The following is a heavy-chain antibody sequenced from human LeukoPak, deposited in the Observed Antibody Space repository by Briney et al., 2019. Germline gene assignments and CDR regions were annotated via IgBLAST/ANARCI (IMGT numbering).Heavy chain of an antibody. CDR2: ISTSSSYI. CDR3: ARDIQVVAATDSHFDY. Sequence: PGGSLRLSCAASGFTFSSYEMNWVRQAPGKGLEWVSSISTSSSYIYYADSVKGRFTISRDNARNSLFLQMNSLRAEDTAVYFCARDIQVVAATDSHFDYWGQGTLVTVSS. CDR1: GFTFSSYE. V-gene: IGHV3-21*01. J-gene: IGHJ4*02. D-gene: IGHD2-15*01.